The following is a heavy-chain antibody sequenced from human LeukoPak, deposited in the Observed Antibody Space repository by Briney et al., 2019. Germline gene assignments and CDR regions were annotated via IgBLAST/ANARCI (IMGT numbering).Heavy chain of an antibody. CDR1: GFTFSSYS. Sequence: GGSLRLSCAASGFTFSSYSMNWVRQAPGKGLEWVSSISTSSSSIYYADSVKGRFTISRDNAKNSLSLQMNSLRAEDTAVYYCARIAVAGNFDYWGQGTLVTVSS. J-gene: IGHJ4*02. V-gene: IGHV3-21*01. CDR2: ISTSSSSI. D-gene: IGHD6-19*01. CDR3: ARIAVAGNFDY.